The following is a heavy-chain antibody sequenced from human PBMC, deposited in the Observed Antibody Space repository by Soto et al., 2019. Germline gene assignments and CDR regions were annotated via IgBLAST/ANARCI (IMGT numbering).Heavy chain of an antibody. D-gene: IGHD2-2*01. J-gene: IGHJ5*02. CDR1: GFTFSSYE. Sequence: GSLRLSCAASGFTFSSYEMNWVRQAPGKGLEWVSYISSSGSTIYYADSVKGRFTISRDNAKNSLYLQMNSLRAEDTAVYYCARGPPYTAPVQAAIGWLDHSAQGALVSVCS. CDR3: ARGPPYTAPVQAAIGWLDH. CDR2: ISSSGSTI. V-gene: IGHV3-48*03.